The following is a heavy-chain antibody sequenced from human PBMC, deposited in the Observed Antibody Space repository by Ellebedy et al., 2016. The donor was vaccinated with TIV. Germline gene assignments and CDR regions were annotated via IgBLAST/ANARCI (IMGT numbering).Heavy chain of an antibody. CDR2: LSSSGFII. CDR1: EFTIRDHY. CDR3: ARPDYRYDS. J-gene: IGHJ4*02. V-gene: IGHV3-11*01. Sequence: GESLKISXTASEFTIRDHYMSWIRQAPGKGPEWVAFLSSSGFIIYYGDSVKGRFTISRDDAKSSLYLQMNSLRAGDTAVYYCARPDYRYDSWGQGTQVTVSS. D-gene: IGHD4-11*01.